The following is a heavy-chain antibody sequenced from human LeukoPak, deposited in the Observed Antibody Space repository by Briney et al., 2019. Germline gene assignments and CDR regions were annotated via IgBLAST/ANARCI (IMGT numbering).Heavy chain of an antibody. CDR3: ARRNWLTLDS. J-gene: IGHJ4*02. CDR1: GGSISSSSYY. D-gene: IGHD3-9*01. Sequence: PSETLSLTCTVSGGSISSSSYYWGWIRQPPGKGLEWIGSIYYSGSTYYNPSLKSRVTISVDTSKNQFSLKLSSVTAADTAVYYCARRNWLTLDSWGQGTLVTVSS. CDR2: IYYSGST. V-gene: IGHV4-39*01.